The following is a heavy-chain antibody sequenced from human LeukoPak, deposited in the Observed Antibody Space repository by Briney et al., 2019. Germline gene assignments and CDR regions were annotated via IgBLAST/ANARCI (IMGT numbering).Heavy chain of an antibody. V-gene: IGHV4-34*01. CDR3: ASLRGYSYGVYFDY. CDR1: GGSFSGYY. Sequence: SETLSLTCAVYGGSFSGYYWSWIRQPPGKGLEWFGEINHSGSTNYNPSLKSRVTISVDTSKNQFSLKLSSVTAADTAVYYCASLRGYSYGVYFDYWGQGTLVTVSS. J-gene: IGHJ4*02. D-gene: IGHD5-18*01. CDR2: INHSGST.